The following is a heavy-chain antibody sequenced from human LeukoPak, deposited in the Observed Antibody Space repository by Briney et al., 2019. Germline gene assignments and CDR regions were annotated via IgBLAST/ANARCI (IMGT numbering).Heavy chain of an antibody. CDR1: GFTFSHYA. CDR2: ISFDGTNK. CDR3: AREEAVFGVVIPLDY. V-gene: IGHV3-30*03. J-gene: IGHJ4*02. D-gene: IGHD3-3*01. Sequence: GGSLRLSCAASGFTFSHYAMHWVRQAPGKGLEWVAVISFDGTNKFYADSVKGRFTISRDNAKNTLYLQMNSLRAEDTAVYYCAREEAVFGVVIPLDYWGQGTLVTVSS.